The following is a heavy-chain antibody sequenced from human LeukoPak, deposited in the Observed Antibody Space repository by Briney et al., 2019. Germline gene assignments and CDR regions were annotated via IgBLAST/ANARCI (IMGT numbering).Heavy chain of an antibody. V-gene: IGHV3-7*01. CDR2: IKQDGSEK. CDR1: GFTFSSYG. CDR3: ARDFSGGFFFDY. Sequence: QPGGSLRLSCAASGFTFSSYGMHWVRQAPGKGLEWVANIKQDGSEKYYVDSVKGRFTISRDNAKNSLYLQMNSLRAEDTAVYYCARDFSGGFFFDYWGQGTLVTVSS. J-gene: IGHJ4*02. D-gene: IGHD2-8*02.